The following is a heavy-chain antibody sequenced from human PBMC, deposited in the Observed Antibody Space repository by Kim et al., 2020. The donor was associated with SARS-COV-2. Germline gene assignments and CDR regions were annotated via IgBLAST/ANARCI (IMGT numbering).Heavy chain of an antibody. J-gene: IGHJ3*02. D-gene: IGHD6-19*01. Sequence: CGDSVKGRFTSSRDNTKNTLYLQMNSLRAEDTAVYYCARPRSGSNAFDIWGQGTVVTVSS. V-gene: IGHV3-33*01. CDR3: ARPRSGSNAFDI.